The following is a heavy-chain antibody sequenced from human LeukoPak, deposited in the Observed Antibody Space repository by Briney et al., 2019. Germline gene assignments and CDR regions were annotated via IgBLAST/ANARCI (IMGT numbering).Heavy chain of an antibody. CDR2: IIPIFGTA. CDR1: GGTFSSYA. Sequence: SVKVSCKASGGTFSSYAISWVRQAPGQGLEWMGGIIPIFGTANYAQKFQGRVTITTDESTSTAYMELSSLRSEDTAVYYCARGWSIAAPGGYWGQGTLVTVSS. CDR3: ARGWSIAAPGGY. J-gene: IGHJ4*02. V-gene: IGHV1-69*05. D-gene: IGHD6-6*01.